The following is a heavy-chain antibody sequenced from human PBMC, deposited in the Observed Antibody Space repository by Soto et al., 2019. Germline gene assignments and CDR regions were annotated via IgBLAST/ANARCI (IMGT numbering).Heavy chain of an antibody. CDR2: ISATGSDI. J-gene: IGHJ4*02. D-gene: IGHD3-16*01. Sequence: EVDLVESGGGLAKPGGALRLSCTDSGFTFSSHTMNWVRQAPGKGLEWLSSISATGSDIYYGDSVMGRFTISRDNAKNSLYLQLNNLRVEDTAVYYCARGYDVVRVPVAIRVGYFDHWGQGTVVTVSS. CDR3: ARGYDVVRVPVAIRVGYFDH. V-gene: IGHV3-21*01. CDR1: GFTFSSHT.